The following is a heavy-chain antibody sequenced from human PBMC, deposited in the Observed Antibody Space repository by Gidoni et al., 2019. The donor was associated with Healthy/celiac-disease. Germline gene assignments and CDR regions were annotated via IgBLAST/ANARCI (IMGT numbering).Heavy chain of an antibody. CDR3: VKDYGAVAGQGGY. J-gene: IGHJ4*02. V-gene: IGHV3-64D*06. CDR1: GFTFSSYP. D-gene: IGHD6-19*01. Sequence: EVQLVESGGGLVQPGGSLILSCSSSGFTFSSYPMHWVRQAPGKGLEYVSAISSNGGSTYYADSVKGRFTISWTRQNGEAVKTHTNISKNTLYLQMSSLRAEDTAVYYCVKDYGAVAGQGGYWGQGTLVTVSS. CDR2: ISSNGGST.